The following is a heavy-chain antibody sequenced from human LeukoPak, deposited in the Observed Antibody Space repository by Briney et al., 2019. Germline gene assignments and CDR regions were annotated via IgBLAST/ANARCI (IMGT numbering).Heavy chain of an antibody. CDR1: GYTFTSYD. CDR2: IIPIFSTA. Sequence: SVKVSCKASGYTFTSYDINWVRQAPGQALEWMGRIIPIFSTANYAQKFHGRVTITTDESTSTAYMELSSLRSGDTAVCSCARSVAARPSAPYYYYYYMDVWGKGTTVTVSS. D-gene: IGHD6-6*01. CDR3: ARSVAARPSAPYYYYYYMDV. J-gene: IGHJ6*03. V-gene: IGHV1-69*05.